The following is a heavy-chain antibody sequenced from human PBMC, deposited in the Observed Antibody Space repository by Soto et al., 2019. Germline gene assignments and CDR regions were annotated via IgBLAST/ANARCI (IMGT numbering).Heavy chain of an antibody. V-gene: IGHV1-8*01. J-gene: IGHJ3*02. CDR2: MNPNSGNT. CDR1: GYTFTSYD. CDR3: AGSRIPRDRFFDI. D-gene: IGHD1-26*01. Sequence: ASVKVSCKASGYTFTSYDINWVRQATGQGLEWMGWMNPNSGNTGYAQKFQGRVTMTRNTSISTAYMELSSLRSEDTAVYYCAGSRIPRDRFFDIGGQGKMVTVSS.